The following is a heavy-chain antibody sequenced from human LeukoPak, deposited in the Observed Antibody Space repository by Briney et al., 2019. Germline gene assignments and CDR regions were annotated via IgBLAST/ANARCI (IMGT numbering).Heavy chain of an antibody. Sequence: EASVKVSCKASGGTFSSYAISWVRQAPGQGLEWMGWINPNSGGTNYAQKFQGRVTMTRDTSISTAYMELSRLRSDDTAVYYCASPADLDIVVVPAAKYFQHWGQGTLVTVSS. CDR1: GGTFSSYA. J-gene: IGHJ1*01. V-gene: IGHV1-2*02. D-gene: IGHD2-2*01. CDR2: INPNSGGT. CDR3: ASPADLDIVVVPAAKYFQH.